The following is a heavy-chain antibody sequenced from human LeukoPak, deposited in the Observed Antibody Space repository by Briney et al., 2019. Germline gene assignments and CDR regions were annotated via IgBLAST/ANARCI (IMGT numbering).Heavy chain of an antibody. Sequence: GGSLRLSCAASGFTFSNYAMSWVRQAPGKGLEWVSGISGSGGSGSGGSTYYRNSVKGRFTVSRDNSKNTLYLQMNSLRADDTAVYYCAKSGLSRFDYWGQGTLVTVSS. CDR1: GFTFSNYA. J-gene: IGHJ4*02. CDR2: ISGSGGSGSGGST. V-gene: IGHV3-23*01. CDR3: AKSGLSRFDY. D-gene: IGHD4/OR15-4a*01.